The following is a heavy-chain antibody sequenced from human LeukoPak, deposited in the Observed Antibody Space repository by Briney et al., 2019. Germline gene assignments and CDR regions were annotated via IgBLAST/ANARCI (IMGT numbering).Heavy chain of an antibody. V-gene: IGHV4-39*01. CDR3: ARSLAAAGLFFDY. CDR1: GGSISSYY. J-gene: IGHJ4*02. CDR2: IYYSGST. Sequence: PSETLSLTCTVSGGSISSYYWSWIRQPPGKGLEWIGSIYYSGSTYYNPSLKSRVTISVDTSKNQFSLKLSSVTAADTAVYYCARSLAAAGLFFDYWGQGTLVTVSS. D-gene: IGHD6-13*01.